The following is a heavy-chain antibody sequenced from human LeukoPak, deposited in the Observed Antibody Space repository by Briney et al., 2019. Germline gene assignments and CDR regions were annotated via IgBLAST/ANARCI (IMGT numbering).Heavy chain of an antibody. D-gene: IGHD5-18*01. CDR2: IYSGGST. CDR3: ARGGYSYGPKSGGFFDY. Sequence: PGGSLRLSCAASGFTFSGSALHWVRQAPGKGLEWVSVIYSGGSTYYADSVKGRFTISRDNSKNTLYLQMNSLRAEDTAVYYCARGGYSYGPKSGGFFDYWGQGTLVTVSS. CDR1: GFTFSGSA. V-gene: IGHV3-66*01. J-gene: IGHJ4*02.